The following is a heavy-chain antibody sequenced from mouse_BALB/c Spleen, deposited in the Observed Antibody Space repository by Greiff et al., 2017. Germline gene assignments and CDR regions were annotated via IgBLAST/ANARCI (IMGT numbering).Heavy chain of an antibody. CDR1: GFTFSSYG. CDR2: ISSGGSYT. J-gene: IGHJ1*01. Sequence: EVNLVESGGDLVKPGGSLKLSCAASGFTFSSYGMSWVRQTPDKRLEWVATISSGGSYTYYPDSVKGRFTISRDNAKNTLYLQMSSLKSEDTAMYYCARPGSSSYWYFDVWGAGTTVTVSS. D-gene: IGHD1-1*01. CDR3: ARPGSSSYWYFDV. V-gene: IGHV5-6*01.